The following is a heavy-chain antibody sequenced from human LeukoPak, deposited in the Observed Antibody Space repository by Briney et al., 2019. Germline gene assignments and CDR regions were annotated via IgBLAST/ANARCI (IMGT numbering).Heavy chain of an antibody. J-gene: IGHJ5*02. CDR1: GGSISSGSYY. Sequence: SQTLSLTCTVSGGSISSGSYYWSWIRQPPGKGLEWIGYIYHSGTTYYNPSLKSRVTISIDRSKNQFSLKLSSVTAADTAVYYCARARDTTSGSNWFDPWGQGTLVTVSS. CDR2: IYHSGTT. V-gene: IGHV4-30-2*01. D-gene: IGHD1-26*01. CDR3: ARARDTTSGSNWFDP.